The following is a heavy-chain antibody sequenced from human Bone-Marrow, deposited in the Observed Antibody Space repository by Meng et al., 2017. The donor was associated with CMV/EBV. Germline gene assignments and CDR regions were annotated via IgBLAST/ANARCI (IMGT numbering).Heavy chain of an antibody. V-gene: IGHV3-11*01. Sequence: GESLKISCAASGFTFSDYYMSWIRQAPGKGLEWVSYISSSGSTIYYADSVKGRFTISRDNAKNSLYLQMNSLRAEDTAVYYCARSCSSTSCYAAFDIWGQGTRVT. CDR2: ISSSGSTI. CDR3: ARSCSSTSCYAAFDI. J-gene: IGHJ3*02. D-gene: IGHD2-2*01. CDR1: GFTFSDYY.